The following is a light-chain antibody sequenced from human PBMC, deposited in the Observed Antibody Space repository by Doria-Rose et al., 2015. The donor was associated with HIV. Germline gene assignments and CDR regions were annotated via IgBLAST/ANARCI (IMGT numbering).Light chain of an antibody. CDR3: HQYGTSWT. J-gene: IGKJ1*01. CDR1: QSFSSTY. V-gene: IGKV3-20*01. CDR2: DGS. Sequence: EIVLTQSPGTLSLSPGERATLSCRASQSFSSTYLAWYQQNPGQAPSLLIYDGSTRATGNPGRFSASGSGTDFTLTINRLEPEDFALYYCHQYGTSWTFGQGTKVEI.